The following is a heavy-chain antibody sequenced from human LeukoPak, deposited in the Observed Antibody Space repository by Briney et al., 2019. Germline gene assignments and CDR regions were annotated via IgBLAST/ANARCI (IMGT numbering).Heavy chain of an antibody. Sequence: SETLSLTCTVSGGSISSYYWSWIRQPPGKGLVWIGYIYYSGSTNYNPSLKSRVTISVDTSKNQFSLKLSSVTAADTAVYYCARRLPGAYFDYWGQGTLVTVSS. CDR3: ARRLPGAYFDY. J-gene: IGHJ4*02. D-gene: IGHD2-15*01. CDR2: IYYSGST. CDR1: GGSISSYY. V-gene: IGHV4-59*08.